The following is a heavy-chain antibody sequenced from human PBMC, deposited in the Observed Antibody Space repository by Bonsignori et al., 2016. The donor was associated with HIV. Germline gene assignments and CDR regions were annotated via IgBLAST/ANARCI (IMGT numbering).Heavy chain of an antibody. V-gene: IGHV3-7*01. CDR2: INQDEGER. CDR1: GFTFSRYW. CDR3: AGGGGSNWDF. J-gene: IGHJ4*02. D-gene: IGHD1-26*01. Sequence: GGSLRLSCAASGFTFSRYWMSWVRQPPGKGLEWVANINQDEGERNYVDSVKGRFSIFRDNLRNTMYLQMNSLTVEDTAVYYCAGGGGSNWDFWGQGALVTVSS.